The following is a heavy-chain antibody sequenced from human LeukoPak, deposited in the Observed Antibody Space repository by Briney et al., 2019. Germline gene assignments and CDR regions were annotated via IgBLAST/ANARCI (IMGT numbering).Heavy chain of an antibody. Sequence: PSGTLSLTCAVSGGSISSSNWWSWVRQPPGKGLEWIGEIYHSGSTNYNPSLKSRVTISVDKSKNQFSLKLSSVTAADTAVYYCARELAAAGTRGWFDPWGQGTLVTVSS. D-gene: IGHD6-13*01. J-gene: IGHJ5*02. CDR3: ARELAAAGTRGWFDP. CDR1: GGSISSSNW. CDR2: IYHSGST. V-gene: IGHV4-4*02.